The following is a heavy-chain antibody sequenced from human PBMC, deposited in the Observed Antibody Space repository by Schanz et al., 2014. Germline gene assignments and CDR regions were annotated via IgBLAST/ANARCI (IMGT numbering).Heavy chain of an antibody. Sequence: DVQLVESGGGLVQPGGSLRLSCAASGFIFSAYWMAWVRQAPGKGLEWVAAINQAASVQYYVDSVKGRFTISRDNSKNTVYLLMNSLRVEDTAVYYCARVVAAAPQGCNYWGRGTLVTVSS. D-gene: IGHD2-15*01. CDR1: GFIFSAYW. V-gene: IGHV3-7*01. CDR2: INQAASVQ. CDR3: ARVVAAAPQGCNY. J-gene: IGHJ4*02.